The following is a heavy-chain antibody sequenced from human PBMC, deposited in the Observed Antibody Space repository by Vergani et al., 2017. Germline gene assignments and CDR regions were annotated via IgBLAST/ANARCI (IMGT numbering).Heavy chain of an antibody. V-gene: IGHV5-51*01. CDR2: IYPGDSDT. J-gene: IGHJ4*02. Sequence: EVQLVQSGAEVKKPGESLKISCKGSGYSFTSYWIGWVRQMPGKGLEWMGIIYPGDSDTRYSPSFQGQVTISADKSISTAYLQWSSLKASDTAMYYCARGLRDSSGYYFDPRKSTRFDYWGQGTLVTVSS. CDR1: GYSFTSYW. D-gene: IGHD3-22*01. CDR3: ARGLRDSSGYYFDPRKSTRFDY.